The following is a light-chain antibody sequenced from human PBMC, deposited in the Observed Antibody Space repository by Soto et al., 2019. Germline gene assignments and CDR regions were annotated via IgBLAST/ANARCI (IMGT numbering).Light chain of an antibody. CDR2: GAS. V-gene: IGKV3-20*01. Sequence: EIVLTQSPGTLSLSPGERATLSCRASQSVSSRYLAWYQQKPGQAPRLLIYGASSRATGIPDRFSGSGSGTDFTLTISRLEPEDFAVYYCHQYGSSHRMYTFGQGTKLEIK. CDR3: HQYGSSHRMYT. CDR1: QSVSSRY. J-gene: IGKJ2*01.